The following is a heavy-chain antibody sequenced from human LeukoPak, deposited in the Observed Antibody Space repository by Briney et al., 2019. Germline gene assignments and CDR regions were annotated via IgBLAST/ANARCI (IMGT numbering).Heavy chain of an antibody. J-gene: IGHJ4*02. Sequence: ASVKLSCNASGYTFTSYGISWVRQAPGQGLEWMGWINPYNGNTIYAQKLQGRVTMTTDTSTTTAYMELRSLRSDDTAVYYCAREIYGRFDYWGQGTLVTVSS. V-gene: IGHV1-18*01. CDR2: INPYNGNT. CDR3: AREIYGRFDY. CDR1: GYTFTSYG. D-gene: IGHD4-17*01.